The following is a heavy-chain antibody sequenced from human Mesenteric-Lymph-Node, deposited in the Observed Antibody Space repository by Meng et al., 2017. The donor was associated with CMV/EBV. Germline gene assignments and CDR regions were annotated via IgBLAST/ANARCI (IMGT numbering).Heavy chain of an antibody. Sequence: GESLKISCAASGFSVSDNYMSWVRQAPGKGLEWVSIIYRGGRTFYADSVKGRFTISRDNSKNTLNLQMNNLRDEDTAVYYCAREDSSGEYSDAFDLWGQGTMVTVSS. CDR1: GFSVSDNY. CDR3: AREDSSGEYSDAFDL. D-gene: IGHD3-22*01. CDR2: IYRGGRT. V-gene: IGHV3-66*02. J-gene: IGHJ3*01.